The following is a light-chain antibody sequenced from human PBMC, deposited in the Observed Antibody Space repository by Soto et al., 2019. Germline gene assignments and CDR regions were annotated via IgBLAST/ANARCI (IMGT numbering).Light chain of an antibody. J-gene: IGKJ1*01. CDR1: QGISNY. CDR3: QKYNSAPWT. Sequence: DIQMTQSPSSLSASVGDIVTINCRASQGISNYLAWYQQKPGKVPKLMIYAASTLQPGVPSRFSGSGSGTDFTLTISSLQPEDVATYYCQKYNSAPWTFGQGTKVDIK. CDR2: AAS. V-gene: IGKV1-27*01.